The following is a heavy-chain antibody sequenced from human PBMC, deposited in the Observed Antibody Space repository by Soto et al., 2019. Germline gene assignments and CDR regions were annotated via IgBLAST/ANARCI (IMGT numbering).Heavy chain of an antibody. Sequence: EVQLLESGGGLGQPGGSLRLSCAASGFTFSSYAMSWVRQAPGKGLGWVSGIGGSGAGTNYADSVKGRFTISRDNSKNTLYLQMSSLRAEDTAVYYCARGGGIAVAGTHLDYWGQGTLVTVSS. V-gene: IGHV3-23*01. J-gene: IGHJ4*02. CDR3: ARGGGIAVAGTHLDY. D-gene: IGHD6-19*01. CDR1: GFTFSSYA. CDR2: IGGSGAGT.